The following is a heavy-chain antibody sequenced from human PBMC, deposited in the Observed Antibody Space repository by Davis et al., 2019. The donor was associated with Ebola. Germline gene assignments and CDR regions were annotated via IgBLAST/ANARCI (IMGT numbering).Heavy chain of an antibody. CDR1: GFTFTSSA. J-gene: IGHJ4*02. CDR3: AAHPWGTYSSSWSDY. V-gene: IGHV1-58*01. CDR2: IVVGSGNT. Sequence: SVKVSCKASGFTFTSSAVQWVRQARGQRLEWIGWIVVGSGNTNYAQKFQERVTITRDMSTSTAYMELSSLRSEDTAVYYCAAHPWGTYSSSWSDYWGQGTLVTVSS. D-gene: IGHD6-13*01.